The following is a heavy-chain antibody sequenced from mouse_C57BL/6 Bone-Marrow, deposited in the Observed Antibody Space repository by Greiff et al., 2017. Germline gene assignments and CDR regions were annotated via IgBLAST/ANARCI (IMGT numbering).Heavy chain of an antibody. Sequence: QVQLQQPGAELVKPGASVKLSCKASGYTFTRYWMHWVKQRPGQGLEWIGMIHPNSGSTNYNEKFKSKATLTVDKSSSTAYMHLSSLTSEDSAVYYCARDGYYKDYWGQGTTLTVSS. J-gene: IGHJ2*01. D-gene: IGHD2-3*01. CDR1: GYTFTRYW. CDR3: ARDGYYKDY. V-gene: IGHV1-64*01. CDR2: IHPNSGST.